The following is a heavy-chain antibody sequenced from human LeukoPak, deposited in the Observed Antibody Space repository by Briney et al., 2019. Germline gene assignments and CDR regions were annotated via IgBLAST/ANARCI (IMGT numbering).Heavy chain of an antibody. Sequence: GGSLRLSCAASGFTFSSYSMHWVRQAPGKGLEWVAVLSYDGSNEYYTDSVKGRFTISRDNSKNTLLLQMNSLRIEDTAEYYCARDSGDQNWFDPWGQGTLVTVSS. CDR1: GFTFSSYS. V-gene: IGHV3-30-3*01. CDR2: LSYDGSNE. CDR3: ARDSGDQNWFDP. J-gene: IGHJ5*02. D-gene: IGHD3-10*01.